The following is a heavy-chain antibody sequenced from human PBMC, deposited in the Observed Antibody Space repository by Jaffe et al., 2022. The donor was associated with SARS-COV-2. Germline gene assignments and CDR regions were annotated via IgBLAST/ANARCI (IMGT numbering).Heavy chain of an antibody. CDR2: ISYDGSNK. D-gene: IGHD6-6*01. CDR3: AREGKKPEYSSSSGLFDY. Sequence: QVQLVESGGGVVQPGRSLRLSCAASGFTFSSYAMHWVRQAPGKGLEWVAVISYDGSNKYYADSVKGRFTISRDNSKNTLYLQMNSLRAEDTAVYYCAREGKKPEYSSSSGLFDYWGQGTLVTVSS. CDR1: GFTFSSYA. V-gene: IGHV3-30-3*01. J-gene: IGHJ4*02.